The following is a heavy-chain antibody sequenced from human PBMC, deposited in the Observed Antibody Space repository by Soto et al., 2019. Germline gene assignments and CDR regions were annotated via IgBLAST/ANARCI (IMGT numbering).Heavy chain of an antibody. CDR2: IYHSGST. CDR1: GCSISSGVYS. CDR3: ARLGDYYQSLGT. J-gene: IGHJ5*02. Sequence: SETLSLTCAVSGCSISSGVYSWSWIWQPPGKGLEWIGYIYHSGSTYYNPSLKNRVAISIDTSKNQFSLQLTSVIAADTAIYYCARLGDYYQSLGTWGRGTLVTVS. D-gene: IGHD3-22*01. V-gene: IGHV4-30-2*01.